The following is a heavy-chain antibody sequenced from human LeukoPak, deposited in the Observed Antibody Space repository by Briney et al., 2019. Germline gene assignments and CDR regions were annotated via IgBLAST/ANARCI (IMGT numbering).Heavy chain of an antibody. Sequence: SSVRLSCSASVYTVTSYGISWGGQSPGQGLEGRGWISDYNSNTKYAQKLHGRVTMTTDTSTSTAYMELRSLRSDDTDVYYCARVIAAAGPDYFDYWGQGTLVTVSS. J-gene: IGHJ4*02. CDR2: ISDYNSNT. D-gene: IGHD6-13*01. V-gene: IGHV1-18*01. CDR3: ARVIAAAGPDYFDY. CDR1: VYTVTSYG.